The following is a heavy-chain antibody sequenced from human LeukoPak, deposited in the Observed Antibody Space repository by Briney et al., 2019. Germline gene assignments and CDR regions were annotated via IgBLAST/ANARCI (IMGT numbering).Heavy chain of an antibody. D-gene: IGHD3-9*01. CDR1: GFTFSSYS. Sequence: PGGSLRLSCAASGFTFSSYSMNWVRQAPGKGLEWVSSISSSSSYIYYADSVKGRFTISRDNAKNSLYLQMNSLRAEDTAVYYCARDKNYDILTGYQDYWGQGTLVTVSS. CDR3: ARDKNYDILTGYQDY. J-gene: IGHJ4*02. CDR2: ISSSSSYI. V-gene: IGHV3-21*01.